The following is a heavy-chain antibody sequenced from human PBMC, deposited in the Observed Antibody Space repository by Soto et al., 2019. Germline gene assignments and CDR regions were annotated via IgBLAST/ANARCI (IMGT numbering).Heavy chain of an antibody. CDR3: AKDVYRRGMNHWFDP. CDR1: GFNFSGYT. Sequence: GGSLRLSCQASGFNFSGYTLHWVRQSPGKGLEWVSFISWDGSTYYGESVQGRFTVSRDNNKNSLYLHISGLRPEDTGFYYCAKDVYRRGMNHWFDPWGQGTLVTVSS. V-gene: IGHV3-43*01. J-gene: IGHJ5*02. D-gene: IGHD4-4*01. CDR2: ISWDGST.